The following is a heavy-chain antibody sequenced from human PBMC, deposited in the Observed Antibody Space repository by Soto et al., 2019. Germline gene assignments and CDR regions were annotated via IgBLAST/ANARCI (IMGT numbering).Heavy chain of an antibody. Sequence: PGESLKISCKGFGFSFTSYWIAWVRQMPGKGLEWMGIIYPGDSDTSYSPSFQGQVTISADKSINTAYLQWSSLKASDTAMYYCVKHEGYCSSTSCSNFDYWGQGTLVTVSS. CDR3: VKHEGYCSSTSCSNFDY. CDR1: GFSFTSYW. D-gene: IGHD2-2*01. CDR2: IYPGDSDT. J-gene: IGHJ4*02. V-gene: IGHV5-51*01.